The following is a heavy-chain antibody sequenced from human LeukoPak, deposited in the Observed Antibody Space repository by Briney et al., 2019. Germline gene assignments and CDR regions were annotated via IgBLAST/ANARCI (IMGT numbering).Heavy chain of an antibody. CDR2: IYYSGST. J-gene: IGHJ3*02. CDR1: GGSISSYY. D-gene: IGHD2-2*02. Sequence: SETLSLTCTVSGGSISSYYWSWIRQPPGKGLEWIGYIYYSGSTNYNPSLKSRVTISVDTSKNQFSLKLSSVTAADTAVYYCARYQGYCSSTSCYTGRLDAFDIWGQGTMVTVSS. V-gene: IGHV4-59*12. CDR3: ARYQGYCSSTSCYTGRLDAFDI.